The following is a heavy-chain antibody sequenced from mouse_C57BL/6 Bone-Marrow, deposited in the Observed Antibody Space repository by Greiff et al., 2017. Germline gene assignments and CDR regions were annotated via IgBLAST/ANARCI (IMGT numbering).Heavy chain of an antibody. CDR1: GFSFNTYA. V-gene: IGHV10-1*01. D-gene: IGHD5-1*01. J-gene: IGHJ4*01. CDR2: IRSKSNNYAT. Sequence: EVLLVESGGGLVQPKGSLKLSCAASGFSFNTYAMNWVRQAPGKGLEWVARIRSKSNNYATYYADSVKDRFTISRADSESMLYLHMNNLKTEDTAMVYCVGSDPRSTMDYWGQGTSVTVSS. CDR3: VGSDPRSTMDY.